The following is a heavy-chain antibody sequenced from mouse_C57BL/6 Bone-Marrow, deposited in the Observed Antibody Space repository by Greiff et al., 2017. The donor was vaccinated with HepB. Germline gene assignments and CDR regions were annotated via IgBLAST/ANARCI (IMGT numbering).Heavy chain of an antibody. CDR3: ARTFDLLLRFDY. J-gene: IGHJ2*01. V-gene: IGHV1-72*01. D-gene: IGHD1-1*01. CDR1: GYTFTSYW. Sequence: QVHVKQPGAELVKPGASVKLSCKASGYTFTSYWMHWVKQRPGRGLEWIGRIDPNSGGTKYNEKFKSKATLTVDKPSSTAYMQLSSLTSEDSAVYYCARTFDLLLRFDYWGQGTTLTVSS. CDR2: IDPNSGGT.